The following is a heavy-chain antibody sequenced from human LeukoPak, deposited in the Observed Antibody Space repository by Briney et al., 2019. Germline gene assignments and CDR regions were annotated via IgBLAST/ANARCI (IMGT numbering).Heavy chain of an antibody. CDR2: IIPILGIA. CDR1: GGTFSSYA. Sequence: SVKVSCKASGGTFSSYAISWVRQAPGQGLEWMGRIIPILGIANYAQKFQGRVTITADKSTSTAYMELSSLRSEDTAVYYCARDLGGQQLVPLGYWGQGTLVTVSS. D-gene: IGHD6-13*01. J-gene: IGHJ4*02. V-gene: IGHV1-69*04. CDR3: ARDLGGQQLVPLGY.